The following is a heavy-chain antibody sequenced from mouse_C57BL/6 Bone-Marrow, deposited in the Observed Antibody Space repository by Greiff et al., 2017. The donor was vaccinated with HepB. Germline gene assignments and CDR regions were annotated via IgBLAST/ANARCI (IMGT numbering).Heavy chain of an antibody. CDR1: GFTFSSYG. CDR3: ARPLYGNYTMDY. J-gene: IGHJ4*01. CDR2: ISSGGSYT. D-gene: IGHD2-1*01. V-gene: IGHV5-6*01. Sequence: EVQVVESGGDLVKPGGSLKLSCAASGFTFSSYGMSWVRQTPDTRLAWVATISSGGSYTYYPDSVKGRFTISRDHAKNTLYLQMSSLKSDDTARYYCARPLYGNYTMDYWGQGTSVTVSS.